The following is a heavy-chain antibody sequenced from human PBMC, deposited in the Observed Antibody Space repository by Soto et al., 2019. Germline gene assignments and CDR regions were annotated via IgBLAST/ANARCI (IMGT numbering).Heavy chain of an antibody. CDR3: ARDLSVADYWYFDL. CDR2: ISAYNGNT. Sequence: QVQLVQSGGEVKKPGASVKVSCKASGYTFTNYGISWVRQAPGQGLEWMGWISAYNGNTNYAQKPQGRVTMTTDTSTSTAYMELRSLRSDDTAVYYCARDLSVADYWYFDLWGRGTLVTVSS. D-gene: IGHD6-19*01. V-gene: IGHV1-18*01. J-gene: IGHJ2*01. CDR1: GYTFTNYG.